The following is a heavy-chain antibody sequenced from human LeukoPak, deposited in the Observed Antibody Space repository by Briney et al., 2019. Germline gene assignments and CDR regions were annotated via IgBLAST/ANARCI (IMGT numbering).Heavy chain of an antibody. J-gene: IGHJ5*02. Sequence: ASVKVSCKVSGYTLTELSMHWVRQAPGKGLEWMGGFDPEDGETIYAQEFQGRVTMTEDTSTDTAYMELSSLRSEDTAVYYCATVKIWVYPYDYVWGSYRPNWFDPWGQGTLVTVSS. V-gene: IGHV1-24*01. D-gene: IGHD3-16*02. CDR1: GYTLTELS. CDR2: FDPEDGET. CDR3: ATVKIWVYPYDYVWGSYRPNWFDP.